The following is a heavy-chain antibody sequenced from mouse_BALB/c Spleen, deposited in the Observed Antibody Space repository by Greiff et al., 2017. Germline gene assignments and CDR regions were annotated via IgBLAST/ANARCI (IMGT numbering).Heavy chain of an antibody. J-gene: IGHJ2*01. D-gene: IGHD2-2*01. CDR1: GYTFTDYE. Sequence: QVQLKGSGAELVRPGASVTLSCKASGYTFTDYEMHWVKQTPVHGLEWIGAIDPETGGTAYNQKFKGKATLTADKSSSTAYMELRSLTSEDSAVYYCTIWLRFDYWGQGTTLTVSS. CDR2: IDPETGGT. V-gene: IGHV1-15*01. CDR3: TIWLRFDY.